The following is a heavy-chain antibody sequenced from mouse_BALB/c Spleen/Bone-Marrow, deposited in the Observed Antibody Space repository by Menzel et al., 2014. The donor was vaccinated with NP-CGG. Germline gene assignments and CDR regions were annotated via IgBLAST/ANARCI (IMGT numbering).Heavy chain of an antibody. Sequence: VKLMESGPGLVAPSQSLSITCTVSGFSLSRYSVHWVRQPPGKGLEWLGMIWGGGSTDYNSALKSRPSISKDNSKSQVFLKMNSLQTDDTAMYYCARVVATDRYFDVWGAGTTVTVSS. CDR3: ARVVATDRYFDV. CDR1: GFSLSRYS. V-gene: IGHV2-6-4*01. CDR2: IWGGGST. J-gene: IGHJ1*01. D-gene: IGHD1-1*01.